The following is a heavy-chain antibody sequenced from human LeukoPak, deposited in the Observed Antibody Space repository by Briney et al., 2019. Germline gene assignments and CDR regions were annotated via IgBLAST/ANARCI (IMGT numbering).Heavy chain of an antibody. CDR1: GGSISSYY. CDR2: IYYSRST. D-gene: IGHD6-13*01. J-gene: IGHJ6*02. CDR3: ARVGRQQLPLYGMDV. Sequence: SATLSLTCNVSGGSISSYYWSWIRQPPGKGLEWIGYIYYSRSTNYNPSLKSRVTISVDTSKNQFSLKLSSVTAADTAVYYCARVGRQQLPLYGMDVWGQGTTVTVSS. V-gene: IGHV4-59*01.